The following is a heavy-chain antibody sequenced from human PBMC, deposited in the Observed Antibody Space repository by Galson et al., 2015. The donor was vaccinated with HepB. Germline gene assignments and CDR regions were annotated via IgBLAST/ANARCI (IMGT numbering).Heavy chain of an antibody. V-gene: IGHV3-23*01. CDR3: AKDKRLGELFVAEYFQH. CDR2: ISGSGGST. D-gene: IGHD3-10*01. Sequence: SLRLSCAASGFTFSSYAMSWVRQAPGKGLEWVSAISGSGGSTYYADSVKGRFTISRDNSKNTLYLRMNSLRAEDTAVYYCAKDKRLGELFVAEYFQHWGQGTLVTVSS. J-gene: IGHJ1*01. CDR1: GFTFSSYA.